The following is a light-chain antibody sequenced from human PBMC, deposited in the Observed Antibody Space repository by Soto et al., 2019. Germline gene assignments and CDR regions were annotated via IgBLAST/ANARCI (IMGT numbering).Light chain of an antibody. CDR3: HQRQSWPRT. CDR2: QTS. V-gene: IGKV3-11*01. Sequence: EMVVTQSAATLSSFPGDRVTLSCRASQYINTRLAWYQHRPGQAPRLLIYQTSIWAAGIPARLSASGSGTDFTLTISDVQPEDFALYYCHQRQSWPRTFGQGTKVDIK. J-gene: IGKJ1*01. CDR1: QYINTR.